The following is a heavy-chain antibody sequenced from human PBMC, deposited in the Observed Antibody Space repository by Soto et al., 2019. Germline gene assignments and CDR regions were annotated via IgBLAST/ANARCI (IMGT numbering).Heavy chain of an antibody. V-gene: IGHV1-18*01. CDR3: ARALLPAAKYGMDV. CDR2: ISTYNGNT. CDR1: GYTFTSFG. J-gene: IGHJ6*02. D-gene: IGHD2-2*01. Sequence: QVQLVQSGAEVKKPGASVKVSCKASGYTFTSFGISWVRQAPGQGLEWMGWISTYNGNTKYAQQLQGRVTMTTDTSTCTAYMELRSLRSDDTAVYYCARALLPAAKYGMDVWGQGTTVTVSS.